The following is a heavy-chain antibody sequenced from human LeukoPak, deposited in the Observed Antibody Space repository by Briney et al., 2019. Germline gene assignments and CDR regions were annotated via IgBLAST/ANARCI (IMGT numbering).Heavy chain of an antibody. CDR2: IYYSGST. CDR3: ARGGTYYYQKNWFDP. Sequence: PSGTLSLTCTVSGGSISSSSYYWGWIRQPPGKGLEWIGSIYYSGSTYYNPSLKSRVTISVDTSKNQFSLKLSSVTAADTAVYYCARGGTYYYQKNWFDPWGQGTLVTVSS. V-gene: IGHV4-39*01. D-gene: IGHD3-10*01. J-gene: IGHJ5*02. CDR1: GGSISSSSYY.